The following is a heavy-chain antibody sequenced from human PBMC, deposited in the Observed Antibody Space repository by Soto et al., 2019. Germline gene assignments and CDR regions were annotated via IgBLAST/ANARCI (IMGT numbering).Heavy chain of an antibody. J-gene: IGHJ5*02. V-gene: IGHV3-23*01. D-gene: IGHD2-21*02. Sequence: EVQLLESGGGLVQPGGSLRLSCAASGFTFSSYAMSWVHQAPGKGLEWVSAISGSGGSTYYADSVKGRFTISRDNSKNTLYLQMNSLRAEDTAVYYCAKGRFGVVVTAIGGPWGQGTLVTVSS. CDR1: GFTFSSYA. CDR2: ISGSGGST. CDR3: AKGRFGVVVTAIGGP.